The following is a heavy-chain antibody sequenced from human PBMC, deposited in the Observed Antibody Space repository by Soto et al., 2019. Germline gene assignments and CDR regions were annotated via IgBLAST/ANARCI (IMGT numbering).Heavy chain of an antibody. D-gene: IGHD3-10*02. J-gene: IGHJ4*02. CDR2: VSTYNGNT. V-gene: IGHV1-18*01. Sequence: SGKVSCKASSYTFTSYGINWVRQAPGQGLEWMGRVSTYNGNTKYAQKFQGRVTMTTDTSTSTVYMHLRSLRSDDTAVYYCARERGLTASTLFGYWGQGTVVTVSS. CDR1: SYTFTSYG. CDR3: ARERGLTASTLFGY.